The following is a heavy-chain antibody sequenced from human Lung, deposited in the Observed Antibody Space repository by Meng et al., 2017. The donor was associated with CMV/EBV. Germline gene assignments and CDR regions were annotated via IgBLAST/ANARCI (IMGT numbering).Heavy chain of an antibody. CDR1: GGPISISAW. CDR2: IYHSGGT. Sequence: QVQEAGPGLVASSGTPSPPCAVSGGPISISAWWSWVRQPPGKGLEWIGEIYHSGGTNYNPSLRGRVTISLDKSKNQFSLTLRSVTAADTAVYYCARDPYATGWAGWGQGTLVTVSS. D-gene: IGHD6-19*01. V-gene: IGHV4-4*02. J-gene: IGHJ4*02. CDR3: ARDPYATGWAG.